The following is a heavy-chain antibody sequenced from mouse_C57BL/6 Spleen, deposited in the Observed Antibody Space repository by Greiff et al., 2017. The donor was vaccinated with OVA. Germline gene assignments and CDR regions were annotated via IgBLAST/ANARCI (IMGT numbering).Heavy chain of an antibody. J-gene: IGHJ3*01. V-gene: IGHV1-69*01. CDR1: GYTFTSYW. CDR2: IDPSDSYT. D-gene: IGHD2-4*01. Sequence: QVQLKQPGAELVMPGASVKLSCKASGYTFTSYWMHWVKQRPGQGLEWIGEIDPSDSYTNYNQKFKGKSTLTVDKSSSTAYMQLSSLTSEDSAVYYCARSGYDYDRGVRFAYWGQGTLVTVSA. CDR3: ARSGYDYDRGVRFAY.